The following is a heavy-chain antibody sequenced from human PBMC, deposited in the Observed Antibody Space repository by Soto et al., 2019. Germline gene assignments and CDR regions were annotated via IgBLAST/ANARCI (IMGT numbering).Heavy chain of an antibody. V-gene: IGHV4-59*01. Sequence: QVQLQESGPGLVKPSETLSLTCTVSGGSISRYYWNWIRQPPGKGLEWIGYIYYSGSTNYNPYLTSRVTISVDTSKNQFSLKLSSVTSADTAVHYCARDPGSGSYYGWFDPWGQGTLVTVSS. CDR2: IYYSGST. J-gene: IGHJ5*02. CDR3: ARDPGSGSYYGWFDP. CDR1: GGSISRYY. D-gene: IGHD3-10*01.